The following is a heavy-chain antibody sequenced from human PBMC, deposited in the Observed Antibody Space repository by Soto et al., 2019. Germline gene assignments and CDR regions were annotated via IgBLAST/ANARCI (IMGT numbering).Heavy chain of an antibody. D-gene: IGHD3-9*01. CDR2: VYYTGST. V-gene: IGHV4-59*08. CDR1: GCSISNFY. J-gene: IGHJ6*03. Sequence: SDTLSLTCTVSGCSISNFYWSWIRQPPGKGLEWIGYVYYTGSTSYNPSLKRRVTFSADSSRGQFSLRLNSVTAADTAVYYCARTVLGPDLLADSFVDYYYYMDVWGQGTTVTVS. CDR3: ARTVLGPDLLADSFVDYYYYMDV.